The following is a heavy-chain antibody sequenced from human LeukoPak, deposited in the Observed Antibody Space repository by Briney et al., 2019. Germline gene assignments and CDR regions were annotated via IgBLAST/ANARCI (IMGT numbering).Heavy chain of an antibody. Sequence: GGALRLSCVASGFTFNTYWMHWVRQTPGKGLVCVSRINTDGSSTTYADSVKGRFTISRDNAKNTMYLQMNSLRAEDTAVYYCARVGVGNDYWGQGTLVTVSS. V-gene: IGHV3-74*03. CDR3: ARVGVGNDY. CDR2: INTDGSST. CDR1: GFTFNTYW. J-gene: IGHJ4*02.